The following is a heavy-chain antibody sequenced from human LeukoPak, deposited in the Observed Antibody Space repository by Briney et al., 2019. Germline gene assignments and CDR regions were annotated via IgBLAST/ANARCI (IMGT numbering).Heavy chain of an antibody. D-gene: IGHD1-26*01. CDR3: ATAGREVFDY. Sequence: PGGSLRLSCAASGYTFSSYWMYWVRQAPGKGLEWVANIKQDGSEKYYVDSVKGRFTISRDNAKNSLYLQMNSLRAEDTAVYYCATAGREVFDYWGQGTLVTVSS. CDR2: IKQDGSEK. V-gene: IGHV3-7*01. J-gene: IGHJ4*02. CDR1: GYTFSSYW.